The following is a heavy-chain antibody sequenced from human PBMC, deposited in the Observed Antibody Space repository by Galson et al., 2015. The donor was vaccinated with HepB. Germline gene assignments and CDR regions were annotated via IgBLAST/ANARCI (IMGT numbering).Heavy chain of an antibody. D-gene: IGHD4-17*01. CDR2: ISSNTIYT. Sequence: SLRLSCAASGFPFNNAWMTWVRQAPGRGLEWLAYISSNTIYTNYADSVKGRFTISRDNIKNSMYLQMNSLRAEDTAVYYCVRVADSDYGDHSHFDSWGLGTLVTVSS. J-gene: IGHJ4*02. V-gene: IGHV3-11*06. CDR3: VRVADSDYGDHSHFDS. CDR1: GFPFNNAW.